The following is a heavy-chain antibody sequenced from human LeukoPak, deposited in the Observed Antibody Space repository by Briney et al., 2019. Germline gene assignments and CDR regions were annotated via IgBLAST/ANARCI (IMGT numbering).Heavy chain of an antibody. Sequence: GGSLRLSCAASGFTFSNYGMHWVRQAPGKGLEWVAAIWYDGSNKYYAESVKGRFSISGDNSKNTLYLQMNSLRAEDTAVYYCARGSTIVLTDAPDAYDMWGQGTVVTVSS. CDR1: GFTFSNYG. CDR2: IWYDGSNK. D-gene: IGHD2/OR15-2a*01. CDR3: ARGSTIVLTDAPDAYDM. J-gene: IGHJ3*02. V-gene: IGHV3-33*01.